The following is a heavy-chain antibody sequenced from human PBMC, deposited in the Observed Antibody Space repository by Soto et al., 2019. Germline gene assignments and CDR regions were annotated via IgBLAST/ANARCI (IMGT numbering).Heavy chain of an antibody. CDR2: IYYSGST. CDR1: GGSISSSSYY. CDR3: ARDVLPVTINRNYYYGMDV. J-gene: IGHJ6*02. Sequence: SETLSLTCTVSGGSISSSSYYWGWIRQPPGKGLEWIGSIYYSGSTYYNPSLKSRVTISVDTSKNQFSLKLSSVTAADTAVYFCARDVLPVTINRNYYYGMDVWGQGTTVTVSS. V-gene: IGHV4-39*02. D-gene: IGHD4-17*01.